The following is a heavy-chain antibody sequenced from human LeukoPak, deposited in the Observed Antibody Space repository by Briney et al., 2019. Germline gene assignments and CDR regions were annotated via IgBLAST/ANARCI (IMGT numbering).Heavy chain of an antibody. CDR1: GGSINSGSYS. V-gene: IGHV4-61*01. Sequence: SETLSLTCTVSGGSINSGSYSWSWIRQPPGKGLEWIGYIYYSGITNYNPSLKSRVTISVDTSKNQFPLKLSSVTAADTAVYYCARDSAGVYYYDSSGYYPFFDYWGQGTLVTVSS. CDR2: IYYSGIT. J-gene: IGHJ4*02. D-gene: IGHD3-22*01. CDR3: ARDSAGVYYYDSSGYYPFFDY.